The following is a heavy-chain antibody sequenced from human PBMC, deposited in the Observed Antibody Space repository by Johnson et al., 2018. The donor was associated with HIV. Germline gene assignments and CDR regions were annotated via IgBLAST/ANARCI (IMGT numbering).Heavy chain of an antibody. V-gene: IGHV3-30*14. CDR1: GFTLSSYV. D-gene: IGHD3-22*01. Sequence: QVQLVESGGGVVQPGRSLRLSCAVSGFTLSSYVMHWVRQAPGKGLEWVAVMSYDGSDKYYADSVKGRFTISRDNSKNTLYLQMNSLRAGDTAVYYCARVSSGGAFDIWGQGTMVTVSS. J-gene: IGHJ3*02. CDR2: MSYDGSDK. CDR3: ARVSSGGAFDI.